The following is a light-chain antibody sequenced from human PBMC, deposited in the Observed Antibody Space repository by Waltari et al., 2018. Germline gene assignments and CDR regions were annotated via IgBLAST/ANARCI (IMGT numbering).Light chain of an antibody. V-gene: IGKV1-5*03. Sequence: DIQMTQSPSTLSASVGDRVTITCRDSQSISNWLAWYQQKPGKAPKLLIYKASTLESGVPSRFSGSGSETEFTLTISSLQPDDFATYYCQQYNSYSLLTFGGGTKVEIK. CDR3: QQYNSYSLLT. CDR1: QSISNW. J-gene: IGKJ4*01. CDR2: KAS.